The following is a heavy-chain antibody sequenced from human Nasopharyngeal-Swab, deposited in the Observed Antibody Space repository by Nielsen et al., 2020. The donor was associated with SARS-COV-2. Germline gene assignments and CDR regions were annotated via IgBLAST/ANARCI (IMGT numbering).Heavy chain of an antibody. V-gene: IGHV4-59*12. CDR3: ARGGVQGVIYYYYGMDV. Sequence: SETLSLTCTVSGGSISSYYWSWIRQPPGKGLEWIGYIYYSGSTNYNPSLKSRVTISVDTSKNQFSLKLSSVTAADTAVYYCARGGVQGVIYYYYGMDVWGQGTTVTVSS. CDR2: IYYSGST. J-gene: IGHJ6*02. CDR1: GGSISSYY. D-gene: IGHD3-10*01.